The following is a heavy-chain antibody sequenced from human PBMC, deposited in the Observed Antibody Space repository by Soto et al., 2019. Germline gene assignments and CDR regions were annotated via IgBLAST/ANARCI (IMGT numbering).Heavy chain of an antibody. Sequence: QIQLVQSGAEVKKPGASVKVSCKASGYTFTSYGISWVRQAPGQGLEWMGWISAYNGNTNYAQKLQGRVTMTTDTSTSTAYMELRSLRSDDTAVYYCARGYYDILTGYYNWFDPWGQGTLVTVSS. CDR2: ISAYNGNT. D-gene: IGHD3-9*01. CDR1: GYTFTSYG. V-gene: IGHV1-18*01. J-gene: IGHJ5*02. CDR3: ARGYYDILTGYYNWFDP.